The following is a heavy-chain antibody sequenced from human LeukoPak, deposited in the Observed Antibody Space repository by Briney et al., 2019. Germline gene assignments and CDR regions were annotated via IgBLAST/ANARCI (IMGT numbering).Heavy chain of an antibody. CDR3: ARHWDDYGDY. V-gene: IGHV4-39*01. CDR1: GESLNSYC. D-gene: IGHD1-26*01. J-gene: IGHJ4*02. Sequence: ASETLSLTCAVYGESLNSYCWGWVRQPPGKGLEWIGSIYYSGSTYYNPSLKSRVTISVDTSKNQFSLKLSSVTAADTAVYYCARHWDDYGDYWGQGTLVTVSS. CDR2: IYYSGST.